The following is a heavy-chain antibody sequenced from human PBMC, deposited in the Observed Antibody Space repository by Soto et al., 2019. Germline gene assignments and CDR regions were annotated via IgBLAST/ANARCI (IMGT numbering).Heavy chain of an antibody. CDR3: ARDSTRSQNVDIVATITPGMDV. Sequence: NPSETLSLTCTVSGGSISSGGYYWSWIRQHPGKGLEWIGYIYYSGSTYYNPSLKSRVTISVDTSKNQFSLKLSSVTAADTAVYYCARDSTRSQNVDIVATITPGMDVWGQGTTVTVSS. J-gene: IGHJ6*02. V-gene: IGHV4-31*03. D-gene: IGHD5-12*01. CDR2: IYYSGST. CDR1: GGSISSGGYY.